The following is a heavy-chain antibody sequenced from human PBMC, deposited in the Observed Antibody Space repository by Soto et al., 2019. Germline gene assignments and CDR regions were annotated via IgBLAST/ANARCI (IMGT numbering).Heavy chain of an antibody. D-gene: IGHD2-21*01. Sequence: EVQLLESGGGLVQPGGSLRLSCAASGFTFSSYAMSWVRQAPGKGLEWVSAISGSGGSTYYADSVKGRFTISRDNSKNTLYLQMNSLRAEDTAVYYCANAGVAHSKHRYFDYWGQGTLVTVSS. CDR2: ISGSGGST. J-gene: IGHJ4*02. CDR3: ANAGVAHSKHRYFDY. CDR1: GFTFSSYA. V-gene: IGHV3-23*01.